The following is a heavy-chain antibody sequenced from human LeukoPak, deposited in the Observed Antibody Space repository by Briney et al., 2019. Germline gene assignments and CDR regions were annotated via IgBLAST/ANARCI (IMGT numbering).Heavy chain of an antibody. V-gene: IGHV1-18*01. CDR3: TRDLGQWLLQGIFFDY. J-gene: IGHJ4*02. D-gene: IGHD5-12*01. CDR1: GGTFSSYA. Sequence: ASVKVSCKASGGTFSSYAISWVRQAPGQGPEWMGWISAYSTYNGNTNYAQKFQGRVTMTTDTSTSTAYMELRSLRPDDTAVYYCTRDLGQWLLQGIFFDYWGQGTLVTVSS. CDR2: ISAYSTYNGNT.